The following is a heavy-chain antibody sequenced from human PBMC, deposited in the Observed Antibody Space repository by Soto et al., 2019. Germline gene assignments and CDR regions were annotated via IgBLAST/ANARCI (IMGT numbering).Heavy chain of an antibody. J-gene: IGHJ6*02. Sequence: ASVTVSCQASGYSFTDYHIHWVRQAPGQGLEWLGRINPKRGCTSTAQKFQGWVTMTTDTSISTDSMELTRLTSDDTAIYYCARGDSTDCSNGVCSFFYNHDMDVWGQGTTVTVSS. CDR3: ARGDSTDCSNGVCSFFYNHDMDV. D-gene: IGHD2-8*01. CDR2: INPKRGCT. V-gene: IGHV1-2*04. CDR1: GYSFTDYH.